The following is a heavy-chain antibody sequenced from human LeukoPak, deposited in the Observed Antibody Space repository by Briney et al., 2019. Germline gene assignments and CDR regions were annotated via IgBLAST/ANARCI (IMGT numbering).Heavy chain of an antibody. CDR3: ARAGIPGYCTNVTCSNWLDP. Sequence: ASVKVSCKASGDTFTTYAIIWVRQAPRQGLEWMGGIIPMFGTPNYAQRLQGRVTITADKSTNTAYMELSSLRSEDTAVYYCARAGIPGYCTNVTCSNWLDPWGQGTLVTVSS. CDR1: GDTFTTYA. J-gene: IGHJ5*02. CDR2: IIPMFGTP. D-gene: IGHD2-8*01. V-gene: IGHV1-69*06.